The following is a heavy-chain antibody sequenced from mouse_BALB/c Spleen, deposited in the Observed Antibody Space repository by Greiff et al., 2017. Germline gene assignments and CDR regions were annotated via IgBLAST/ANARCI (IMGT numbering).Heavy chain of an antibody. CDR2: IYPYNGGT. V-gene: IGHV1S29*02. D-gene: IGHD2-1*01. Sequence: EVQRVESGPELVKPGASVKISCKASGYTFTDYNMHWVKQSHGKSLEWIGYIYPYNGGTGYNQKFKSKATLTVDNSSSTAYMELRSLTSEDSAVYYCARDYGNYVRAMDYWGQGTSVTVSS. CDR3: ARDYGNYVRAMDY. CDR1: GYTFTDYN. J-gene: IGHJ4*01.